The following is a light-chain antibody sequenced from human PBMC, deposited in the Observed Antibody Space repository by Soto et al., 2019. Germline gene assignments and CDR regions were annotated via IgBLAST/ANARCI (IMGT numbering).Light chain of an antibody. CDR2: AAS. J-gene: IGKJ4*01. V-gene: IGKV1-39*01. CDR3: QQYNSVSLLT. Sequence: DIQMTQSPSSLSASVGDRVTITCRAGQYIGRYLNWYQQKPGKAPKLLIYAASSLHSGVPSRFSGSGSGTDFTLTISSLQPEDFATYYCQQYNSVSLLTFGGGTKVEIK. CDR1: QYIGRY.